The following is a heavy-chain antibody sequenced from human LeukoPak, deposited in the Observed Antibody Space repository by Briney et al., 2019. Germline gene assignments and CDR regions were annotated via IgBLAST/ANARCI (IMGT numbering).Heavy chain of an antibody. V-gene: IGHV1-46*01. D-gene: IGHD3-10*01. Sequence: VASVKVSCKASGYTFTSYYMHWVRQAPGQGLEWMGIINPSGGSTSYAQKFQGRVTMTRDTSTSTVYMELSSLRSEDTAVYYCARDLRYYYGSGSYSMDYWGQGTLVTVSS. J-gene: IGHJ4*02. CDR3: ARDLRYYYGSGSYSMDY. CDR1: GYTFTSYY. CDR2: INPSGGST.